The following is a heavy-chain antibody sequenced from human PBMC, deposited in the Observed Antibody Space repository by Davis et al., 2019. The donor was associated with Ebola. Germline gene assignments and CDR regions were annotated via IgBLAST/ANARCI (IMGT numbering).Heavy chain of an antibody. Sequence: AASVKVSCKASGYTFTGYYMHWVRQAPGQGLEWMGWIIPIFGTANYAQKFQGRVTITADESTSTAYMELSSLRSEDTAVYYCARETLGDYWDYWGQGTLVTVSS. V-gene: IGHV1-69*13. J-gene: IGHJ4*02. CDR2: IIPIFGTA. D-gene: IGHD2/OR15-2a*01. CDR3: ARETLGDYWDY. CDR1: GYTFTGYY.